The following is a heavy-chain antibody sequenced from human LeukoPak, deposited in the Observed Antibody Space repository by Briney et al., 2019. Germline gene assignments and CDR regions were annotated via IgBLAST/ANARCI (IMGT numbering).Heavy chain of an antibody. CDR3: TTDPRVRGVTTYYYYAMDV. J-gene: IGHJ6*04. Sequence: GGSLRLSCAASGFTFSNAWMSWVRQAPGKGLEWVGRIKSKTDGGTTDYAAPVKGRFTISRDDSKNTLYLQMNSLKTEDTAVYYCTTDPRVRGVTTYYYYAMDVWGKGTTVTVSS. CDR2: IKSKTDGGTT. CDR1: GFTFSNAW. D-gene: IGHD3-10*02. V-gene: IGHV3-15*01.